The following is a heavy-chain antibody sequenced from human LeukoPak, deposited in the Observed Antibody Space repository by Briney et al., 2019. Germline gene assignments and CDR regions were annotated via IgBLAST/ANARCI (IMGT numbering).Heavy chain of an antibody. J-gene: IGHJ5*02. CDR1: GGSFSGYY. Sequence: PSETLSLTCAVYGGSFSGYYWSWIRQPPGKGLEWIGEINHSGSTNYNPSLKSRVTISVDTSKNQFSLKLSSVTAADTAVYYCARGNGIQIGPNWLDPWGQGTLVTVSS. CDR2: INHSGST. D-gene: IGHD5-18*01. CDR3: ARGNGIQIGPNWLDP. V-gene: IGHV4-34*01.